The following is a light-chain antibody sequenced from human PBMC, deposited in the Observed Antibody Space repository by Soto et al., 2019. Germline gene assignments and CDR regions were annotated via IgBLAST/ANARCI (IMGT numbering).Light chain of an antibody. V-gene: IGLV1-40*01. CDR2: GNS. CDR3: HSYDSSLRGWV. Sequence: QSVLTQPPSVSGAPGQRVTISCTGSSSNIGAGYDVHWYQQLPGTAPKLLIHGNSNRPSGVPDRFSGSKSGTSASLAITGLQAEDEADYYCHSYDSSLRGWVFGGGTKVTVL. J-gene: IGLJ3*02. CDR1: SSNIGAGYD.